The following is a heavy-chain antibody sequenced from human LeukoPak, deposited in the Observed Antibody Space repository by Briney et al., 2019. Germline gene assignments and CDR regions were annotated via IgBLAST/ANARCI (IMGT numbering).Heavy chain of an antibody. CDR2: ISSSSSYI. CDR3: ARAEYSLKPSIAVAGTTWFDP. J-gene: IGHJ5*02. V-gene: IGHV3-21*01. CDR1: GFTFSSYS. Sequence: GGSLRLSCAASGFTFSSYSMNWVRQAPGKGLEWVSSISSSSSYIYYADSVKGRFTISRDNAKNSLYLQMNSLRAEDTAVYYCARAEYSLKPSIAVAGTTWFDPWGQGTLVTVSS. D-gene: IGHD6-19*01.